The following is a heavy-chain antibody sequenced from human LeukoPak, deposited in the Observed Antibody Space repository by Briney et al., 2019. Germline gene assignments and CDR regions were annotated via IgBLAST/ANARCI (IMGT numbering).Heavy chain of an antibody. CDR2: ISTYNGNT. CDR1: DYTLTSYG. V-gene: IGHV1-18*01. CDR3: ARLNYGGNFLDD. Sequence: ASVKVSCKASDYTLTSYGITWVRQAPGQGLEWMGWISTYNGNTNYAQKFQGRVTMTTDTSTSTAYMDLRTLRSDDTAVYYCARLNYGGNFLDDWGQGTLVTVSS. J-gene: IGHJ4*02. D-gene: IGHD4-23*01.